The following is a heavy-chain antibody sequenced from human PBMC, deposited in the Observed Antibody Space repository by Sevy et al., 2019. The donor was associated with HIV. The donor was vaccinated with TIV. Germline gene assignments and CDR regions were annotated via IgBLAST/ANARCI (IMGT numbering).Heavy chain of an antibody. Sequence: ASVKVSCKVSGYTLSELSMHWVRQAPGKGLEWMGSFDPEDDETIYAQKFQGRVTMTEDTSTDTAYMELNNLRSEDTAVYYCATTKDYYDSSGSPFDYWGQGILVTVSS. V-gene: IGHV1-24*01. CDR1: GYTLSELS. CDR3: ATTKDYYDSSGSPFDY. J-gene: IGHJ4*02. D-gene: IGHD3-22*01. CDR2: FDPEDDET.